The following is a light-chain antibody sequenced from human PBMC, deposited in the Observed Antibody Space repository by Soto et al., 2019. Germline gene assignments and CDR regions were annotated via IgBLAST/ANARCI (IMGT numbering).Light chain of an antibody. CDR3: LQYYNTPRT. J-gene: IGKJ1*01. CDR2: WAS. Sequence: DIVMTQSPDSLALSLGESATINCRSSQRFLYKSNNKNYLAWYQQKPGQPPKLLIYWASTRESGVPDRLSGSGSGTDFTLTISSLQAEDVAVYFCLQYYNTPRTFGQGTKVDNK. CDR1: QRFLYKSNNKNY. V-gene: IGKV4-1*01.